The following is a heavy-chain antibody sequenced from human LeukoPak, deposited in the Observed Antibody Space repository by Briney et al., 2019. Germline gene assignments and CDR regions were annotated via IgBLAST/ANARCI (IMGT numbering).Heavy chain of an antibody. J-gene: IGHJ4*02. CDR1: GFTFSDYY. V-gene: IGHV3-11*01. Sequence: GGSLRLSCAASGFTFSDYYMTWIRQAPGKGLEWVSYISSSGITIYYADSVKGRFTISRDNAKKSLYLEMNSLGAEDTAVYYCAKGSTDYDYWGQGTLVTVSS. CDR2: ISSSGITI. CDR3: AKGSTDYDY. D-gene: IGHD2-2*01.